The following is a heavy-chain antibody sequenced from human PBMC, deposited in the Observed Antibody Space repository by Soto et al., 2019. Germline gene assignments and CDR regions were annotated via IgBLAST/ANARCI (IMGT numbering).Heavy chain of an antibody. J-gene: IGHJ4*02. Sequence: LSLTCTVSGDSISSYYWSWIRQPAGKGMEWIGRIHTTENTNYNPSLESRVTMSIDTSNNQFSLKLTSLTAADTAVYYCARALSSAAGLYFDYWGQGTLVTVSS. V-gene: IGHV4-4*07. D-gene: IGHD6-13*01. CDR3: ARALSSAAGLYFDY. CDR2: IHTTENT. CDR1: GDSISSYY.